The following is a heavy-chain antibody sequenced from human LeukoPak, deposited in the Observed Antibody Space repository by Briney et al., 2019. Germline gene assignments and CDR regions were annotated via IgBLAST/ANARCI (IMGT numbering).Heavy chain of an antibody. CDR3: ARARRDGYNSVGFQH. V-gene: IGHV3-23*01. CDR2: ISGSGGST. D-gene: IGHD5-24*01. J-gene: IGHJ1*01. Sequence: GGSLRLSCAASGFTFSSYAMNWVRQAPGEGLEWVSSISGSGGSTYYSDSVKGRFTISRDNSKNTLYLQMNSLRAEDTAVYYCARARRDGYNSVGFQHWGQGTLVTVSS. CDR1: GFTFSSYA.